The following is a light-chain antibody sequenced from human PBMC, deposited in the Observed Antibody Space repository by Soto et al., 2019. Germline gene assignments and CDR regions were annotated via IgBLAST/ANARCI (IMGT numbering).Light chain of an antibody. CDR3: EQYGSSPLT. V-gene: IGKV3-20*01. CDR1: QSVSSSS. J-gene: IGKJ1*01. CDR2: GAS. Sequence: DIVLTQSPGTLSLTQGERATLSCRASQSVSSSSLAWYQQKPGQAPRLLIYGASSRATGIPDRFSGSGSGTDFTLTISRLEPEDFAVYFCEQYGSSPLTFGQGTKVEIK.